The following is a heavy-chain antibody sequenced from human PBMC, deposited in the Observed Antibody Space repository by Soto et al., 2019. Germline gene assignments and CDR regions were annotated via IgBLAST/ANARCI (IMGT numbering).Heavy chain of an antibody. Sequence: ASVKVSCKASGYTFTSYAMHWVRQAPGQRLEWMGWINAGNGNTKYSQKFQGRVTITRDTSASTAYMELSSLRSEDTAVYYCARVGWAAAGTWAFDIWGQGTMVTVSS. CDR1: GYTFTSYA. D-gene: IGHD6-13*01. J-gene: IGHJ3*02. V-gene: IGHV1-3*01. CDR2: INAGNGNT. CDR3: ARVGWAAAGTWAFDI.